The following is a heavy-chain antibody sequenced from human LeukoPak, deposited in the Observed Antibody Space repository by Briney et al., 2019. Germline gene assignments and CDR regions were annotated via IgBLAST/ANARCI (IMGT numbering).Heavy chain of an antibody. CDR2: INPNSGGA. J-gene: IGHJ5*02. CDR3: ARGLLGYYDSSGYDNWFDP. Sequence: SSVNVSFKASGYTFTDYYIHWVRQAPGQGLEWMGWINPNSGGANYAQKFQGRVTMTRDTSISTAYMELSRLRSDDTAVYYCARGLLGYYDSSGYDNWFDPWGQGTLVTVSS. CDR1: GYTFTDYY. D-gene: IGHD3-22*01. V-gene: IGHV1-2*02.